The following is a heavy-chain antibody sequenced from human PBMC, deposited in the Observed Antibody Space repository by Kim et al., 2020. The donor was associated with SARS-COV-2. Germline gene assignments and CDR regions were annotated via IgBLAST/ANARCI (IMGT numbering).Heavy chain of an antibody. CDR3: AKTHCSSTSCYIYYAVDV. D-gene: IGHD2-2*02. Sequence: VKGRFTISRDNVKNTLYLQMNSLRAEDTAVYYCAKTHCSSTSCYIYYAVDVWGQGTTVTVSS. V-gene: IGHV3-74*01. J-gene: IGHJ6*02.